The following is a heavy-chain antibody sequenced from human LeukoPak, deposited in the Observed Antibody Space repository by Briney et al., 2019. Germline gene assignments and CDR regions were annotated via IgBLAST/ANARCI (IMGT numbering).Heavy chain of an antibody. CDR3: ARAYYDSSGYHDY. V-gene: IGHV4-61*01. J-gene: IGHJ4*02. CDR1: GGSVSSGTHY. D-gene: IGHD3-22*01. Sequence: SETLSLTCTVSGGSVSSGTHYWSWIRQPPGKGLEWIGYIYYTGSTNYNPSLKSRVSMSIDTSKNQFSLKLSSVTAADTAVYYCARAYYDSSGYHDYWGQGTLVTVSS. CDR2: IYYTGST.